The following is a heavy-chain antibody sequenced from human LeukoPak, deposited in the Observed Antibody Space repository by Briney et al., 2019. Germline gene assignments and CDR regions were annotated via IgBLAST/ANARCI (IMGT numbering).Heavy chain of an antibody. CDR3: AKAQRAVVVVPAATFDY. Sequence: GGSLRLSCAASGFTFSSYGMHWVRQAPGKGLEWVAFIRYDGSNKYYADSVKGRFTISRDNSKNTLYLQMNSLRAEDTAVYYCAKAQRAVVVVPAATFDYWGQGTLVTVSS. D-gene: IGHD2-2*01. V-gene: IGHV3-30*02. CDR2: IRYDGSNK. CDR1: GFTFSSYG. J-gene: IGHJ4*02.